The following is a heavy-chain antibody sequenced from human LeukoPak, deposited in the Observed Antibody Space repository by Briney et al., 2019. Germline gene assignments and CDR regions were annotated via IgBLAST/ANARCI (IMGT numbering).Heavy chain of an antibody. D-gene: IGHD3-22*01. J-gene: IGHJ5*01. Sequence: GESLKISCKGSQSTFSNYWIGWVRQMPGKGLEWMGLIYPGNSDTRYGPSFKGQVTISVDKSITTAYLQWSSLKASDTAMYYCASLSYSYESSGFDSWGQGTLVIVSS. CDR3: ASLSYSYESSGFDS. V-gene: IGHV5-51*01. CDR2: IYPGNSDT. CDR1: QSTFSNYW.